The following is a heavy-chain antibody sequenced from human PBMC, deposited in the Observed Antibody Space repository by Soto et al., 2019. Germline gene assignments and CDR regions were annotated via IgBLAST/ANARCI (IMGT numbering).Heavy chain of an antibody. CDR1: GGSISSSNW. Sequence: SETLSLTCAVSGGSISSSNWWSWVRQPPGKGLEWIGEIYHSGSTNYNPSLKSRVTISVDKSKNQFSLKLSSVTAADMAVYYCARGGPDSSSWSHDYWGQGTLVTVSS. CDR3: ARGGPDSSSWSHDY. D-gene: IGHD6-13*01. CDR2: IYHSGST. J-gene: IGHJ4*02. V-gene: IGHV4-4*02.